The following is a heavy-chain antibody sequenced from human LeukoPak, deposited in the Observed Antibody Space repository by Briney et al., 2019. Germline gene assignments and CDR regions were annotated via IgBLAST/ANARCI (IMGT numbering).Heavy chain of an antibody. CDR2: IDTSSSTV. CDR1: AFTFSDYS. D-gene: IGHD7-27*01. Sequence: PGGSPRLSCAASAFTFSDYSMSWVRQAPGKGLEWISYIDTSSSTVYYADSVMGRFTISRDNAKESLYLQMNSLRDEDTAVYYCAREDDSWGPNNLDLWGQGTMVTVSS. CDR3: AREDDSWGPNNLDL. J-gene: IGHJ3*01. V-gene: IGHV3-48*02.